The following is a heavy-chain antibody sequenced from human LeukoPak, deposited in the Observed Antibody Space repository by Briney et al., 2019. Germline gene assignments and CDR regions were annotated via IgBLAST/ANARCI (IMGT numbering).Heavy chain of an antibody. CDR1: GFTFSSYT. CDR3: ARGPYSSGWYGLDY. D-gene: IGHD6-19*01. V-gene: IGHV3-30*14. Sequence: GGSLRLSCAASGFTFSSYTMHWVRQAPGKGLEWVALISYDGSKKYYADSVKGRFTISRDNSKNTLYLQMNSLRAEDTAVYYCARGPYSSGWYGLDYWGQGTLVTVSS. CDR2: ISYDGSKK. J-gene: IGHJ4*02.